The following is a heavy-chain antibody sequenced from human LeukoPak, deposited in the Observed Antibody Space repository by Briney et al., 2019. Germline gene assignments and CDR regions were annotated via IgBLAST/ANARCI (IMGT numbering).Heavy chain of an antibody. D-gene: IGHD4-11*01. CDR2: TNEDGSEK. CDR3: ARDRGYSNFDY. Sequence: GGSLRLSCAASGFGFSNYWMSWVRQAPGKGLEWVANTNEDGSEKNYVDSVKGRFTISRDNAQDSLYVQMNSLRAEDTAVYYCARDRGYSNFDYWGQGTLLTVSS. V-gene: IGHV3-7*01. CDR1: GFGFSNYW. J-gene: IGHJ4*02.